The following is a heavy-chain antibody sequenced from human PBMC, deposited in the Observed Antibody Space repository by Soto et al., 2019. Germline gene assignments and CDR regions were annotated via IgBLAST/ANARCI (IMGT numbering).Heavy chain of an antibody. V-gene: IGHV1-69*12. CDR3: ARGNHRWLQLWYFDL. CDR2: IIPIFGTA. J-gene: IGHJ2*01. Sequence: QVQLVQSGAEVKKPGSSVTVSCKASGGTFSSYTISWVRQAPGQGLEWMGGIIPIFGTANYAQKFQGRVTITADESRSTAYMELSSLRSEETAVYYCARGNHRWLQLWYFDLWGRGTLVTVSS. D-gene: IGHD5-12*01. CDR1: GGTFSSYT.